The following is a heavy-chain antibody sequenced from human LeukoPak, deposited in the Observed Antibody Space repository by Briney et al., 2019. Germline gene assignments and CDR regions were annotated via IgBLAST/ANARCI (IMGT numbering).Heavy chain of an antibody. D-gene: IGHD3-10*01. CDR2: INQGGSDT. J-gene: IGHJ4*02. V-gene: IGHV3-7*01. CDR1: GFTLTAYW. Sequence: GGSLRLSCAASGFTLTAYWMCWVRQAPGKGLEWVANINQGGSDTYYVDSVKGRFTISTDNAKNSLYLQMNSLRVEDTAIYYCARDLFSGSYNGEDYWGQGTLVTVSS. CDR3: ARDLFSGSYNGEDY.